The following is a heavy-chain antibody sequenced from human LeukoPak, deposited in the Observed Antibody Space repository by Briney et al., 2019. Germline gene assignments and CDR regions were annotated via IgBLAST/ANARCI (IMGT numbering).Heavy chain of an antibody. V-gene: IGHV3-33*08. Sequence: GGSLRLSCAASGFTFSSYAMGWVRQAPGKGLEWVAVIWYDGSNKYYADSVKGRFTISRDNSKNTLYLQMNSLRAEDTAVYYCARELDCSSTSCYEASYYYYGMDVWGQGTTVTVSS. CDR2: IWYDGSNK. D-gene: IGHD2-2*01. J-gene: IGHJ6*02. CDR3: ARELDCSSTSCYEASYYYYGMDV. CDR1: GFTFSSYA.